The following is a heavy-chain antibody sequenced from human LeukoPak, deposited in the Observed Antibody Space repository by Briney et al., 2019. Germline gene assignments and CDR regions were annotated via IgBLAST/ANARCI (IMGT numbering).Heavy chain of an antibody. CDR2: IYYSGST. V-gene: IGHV4-59*12. Sequence: SETLSLTCSVSGGSISSYYWSWIRQPPGKGLEWIGYIYYSGSTNYNPSLKSRVTMSVDTSKNQVSLKLSSVTAADTAMYYCARAAEYSSGWYLFDYWGQGILVTVSA. CDR3: ARAAEYSSGWYLFDY. D-gene: IGHD6-19*01. CDR1: GGSISSYY. J-gene: IGHJ4*02.